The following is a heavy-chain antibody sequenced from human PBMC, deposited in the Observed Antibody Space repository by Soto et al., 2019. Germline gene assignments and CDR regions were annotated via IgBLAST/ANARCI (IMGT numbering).Heavy chain of an antibody. CDR1: GFTFSSYE. D-gene: IGHD5-18*01. CDR2: ISSSGSTI. CDR3: ARGGYSYGAHYYGMDV. V-gene: IGHV3-48*03. Sequence: PGGSLRLSCAASGFTFSSYEMNWVRQAPGKGLEWVSYISSSGSTIYYADSVKGRFTISRDNAKNSLYLQMNSLRAEDTAVYYCARGGYSYGAHYYGMDVWGQGTRVTVSS. J-gene: IGHJ6*02.